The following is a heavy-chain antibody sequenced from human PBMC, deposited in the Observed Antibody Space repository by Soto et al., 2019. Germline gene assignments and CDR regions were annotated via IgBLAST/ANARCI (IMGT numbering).Heavy chain of an antibody. J-gene: IGHJ3*01. CDR3: ARERYSSGFGPFDF. CDR1: GYNFRNFG. V-gene: IGHV1-18*01. D-gene: IGHD5-18*01. Sequence: QVQLEQSGDAVKKPGASVKVSCKASGYNFRNFGITWVRQASGQGLEWLGWISGNNGRTSSARKFPGRVVLTTDTATNTAYMELMSLTSADTAVYYCARERYSSGFGPFDFWGQGTKVTVSS. CDR2: ISGNNGRT.